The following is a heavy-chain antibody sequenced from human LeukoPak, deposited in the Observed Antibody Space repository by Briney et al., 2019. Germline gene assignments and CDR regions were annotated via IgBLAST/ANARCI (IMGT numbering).Heavy chain of an antibody. CDR1: GYTFTGYY. CDR2: ISPNSGGT. CDR3: VRKSAARRTSEFDY. V-gene: IGHV1-2*02. J-gene: IGHJ4*02. D-gene: IGHD6-6*01. Sequence: ASVKVSCKASGYTFTGYYMDWVRQAPGQGLEWMGWISPNSGGTNYAQKFQGRVTMTSDTSINTGYMELSSLKSDDTAVYYCVRKSAARRTSEFDYWGQGSLVTVSS.